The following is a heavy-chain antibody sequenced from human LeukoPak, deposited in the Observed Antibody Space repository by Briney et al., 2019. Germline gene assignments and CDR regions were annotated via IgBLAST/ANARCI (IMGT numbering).Heavy chain of an antibody. CDR3: AKDPYGSGSYPDY. D-gene: IGHD3-10*01. CDR2: ISYDGSNK. V-gene: IGHV3-30*18. CDR1: GFTFSSYG. J-gene: IGHJ4*02. Sequence: GGSLRLSCAASGFTFSSYGMHWVRQAPGKGLEWVAVISYDGSNKYYADSVKGRFTISRDNSKNTLYLQMNSLRAEDTAVYYCAKDPYGSGSYPDYWGQGTLVTVSS.